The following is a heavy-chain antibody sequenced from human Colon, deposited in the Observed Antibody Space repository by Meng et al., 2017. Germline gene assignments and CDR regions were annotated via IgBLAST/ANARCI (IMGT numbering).Heavy chain of an antibody. Sequence: SETLSLTCTVSGGSVSSKSHYWSWMRQSPDNRPERIGYIHYTGGTTYNPSLKSRVVISVDTSKNQFSLKLNSVTAADTAVYFCARFRVLLKDFDYWGQGTLVTVSS. CDR3: ARFRVLLKDFDY. V-gene: IGHV4-61*01. CDR2: IHYTGGT. CDR1: GGSVSSKSHY. J-gene: IGHJ4*02. D-gene: IGHD2/OR15-2a*01.